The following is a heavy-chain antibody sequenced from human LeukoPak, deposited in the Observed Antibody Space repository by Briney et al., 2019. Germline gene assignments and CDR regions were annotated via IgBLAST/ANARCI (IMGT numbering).Heavy chain of an antibody. CDR2: IYYSGST. CDR3: ARHQTVGASINVIDY. CDR1: GGSISSSSYY. D-gene: IGHD1-26*01. J-gene: IGHJ4*02. Sequence: SETLSLTCTVSGGSISSSSYYWGWIRQPSGKGLEWIGSIYYSGSTYYNPSLKSRVTISVDTSKNQFSLKLSSVTAADTAVYYCARHQTVGASINVIDYWGQGTLVTVSS. V-gene: IGHV4-39*01.